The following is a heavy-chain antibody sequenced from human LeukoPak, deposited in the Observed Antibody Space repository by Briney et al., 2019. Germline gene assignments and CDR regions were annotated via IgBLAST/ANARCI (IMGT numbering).Heavy chain of an antibody. CDR2: ITGSGTNR. V-gene: IGHV3-23*01. J-gene: IGHJ4*02. D-gene: IGHD3-9*01. CDR3: VIWGDYDVLTGYYVPDY. Sequence: GASLRLSCVASGFTFSNYAMSWVRQAPGKGLEWVSAITGSGTNRYYADSLKGRFTTSRDNSKNTVLLQMNSLRHEDTAIYYCVIWGDYDVLTGYYVPDYWGQGTLVTVAS. CDR1: GFTFSNYA.